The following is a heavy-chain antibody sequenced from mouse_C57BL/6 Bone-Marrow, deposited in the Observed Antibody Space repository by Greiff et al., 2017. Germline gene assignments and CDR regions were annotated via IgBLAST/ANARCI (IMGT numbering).Heavy chain of an antibody. Sequence: QVQLQQSGAELARPGASVKLSCKASGYTFTSYGISWVKQRTGQGLEWIGEISPRSGNTYYNEKFKGKATLTADKSSSTAYMELRSLTSEDSAVYFCASYAWFAYWGQGTLVTVSA. V-gene: IGHV1-81*01. CDR3: ASYAWFAY. J-gene: IGHJ3*01. D-gene: IGHD1-1*01. CDR2: ISPRSGNT. CDR1: GYTFTSYG.